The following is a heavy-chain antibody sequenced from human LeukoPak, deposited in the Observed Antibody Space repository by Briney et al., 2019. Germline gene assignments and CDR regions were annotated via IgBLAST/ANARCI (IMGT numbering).Heavy chain of an antibody. CDR2: IWYDGSNK. V-gene: IGHV3-33*01. J-gene: IGHJ4*02. Sequence: GGSLRLSCAASGFTFSSYGMHWVRQAPGKGLEWVAVIWYDGSNKYYADSVEGRFTISRDNSKNTLYLQMNSLRAEDTAVYYCARDFPSIAAAGPKNGRIDYWGQGTLVTVSS. D-gene: IGHD6-13*01. CDR3: ARDFPSIAAAGPKNGRIDY. CDR1: GFTFSSYG.